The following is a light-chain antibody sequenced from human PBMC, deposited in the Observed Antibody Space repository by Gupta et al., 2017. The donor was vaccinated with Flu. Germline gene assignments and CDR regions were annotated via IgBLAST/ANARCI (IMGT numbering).Light chain of an antibody. J-gene: IGKJ1*01. CDR3: QQVNDWPRT. CDR2: GAF. V-gene: IGKV3D-15*01. Sequence: EVVMTQSPATLSVSPGARVTLSCRASHFISANLAWYQQKPGQPPRLLIYGAFTRAAGVPARFSGRGSGTEFTLTISSLQSEDVAVYYCQQVNDWPRTFGQGTKVEIK. CDR1: HFISAN.